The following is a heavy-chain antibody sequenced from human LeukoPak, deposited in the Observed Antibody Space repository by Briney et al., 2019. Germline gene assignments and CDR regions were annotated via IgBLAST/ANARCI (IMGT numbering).Heavy chain of an antibody. J-gene: IGHJ4*02. Sequence: SETLSLTCTVSGGSISSCYWSWIRQPPGKGLEWIGYIYYSGGTNYNPSLKSRVTMSVDTSKNQFSLKLSSVTAADTAVYYCARDLDSSGYYFDYWGQGTLVTVSS. CDR2: IYYSGGT. D-gene: IGHD3-22*01. V-gene: IGHV4-59*01. CDR1: GGSISSCY. CDR3: ARDLDSSGYYFDY.